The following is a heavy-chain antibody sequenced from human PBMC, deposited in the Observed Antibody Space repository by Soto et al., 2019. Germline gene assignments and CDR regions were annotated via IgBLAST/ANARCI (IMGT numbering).Heavy chain of an antibody. CDR2: INHSGST. CDR1: GGSFSGYY. CDR3: ARRRAYGSGSYHNWFDP. D-gene: IGHD3-10*01. V-gene: IGHV4-34*01. Sequence: SETLSLTCAVYGGSFSGYYLSWIRQPPGKGLEWIGEINHSGSTNYNPSLKSRVTISVDTSKNQFSLKLSSVTAADTAVYYCARRRAYGSGSYHNWFDPWGQGTLVTVYS. J-gene: IGHJ5*02.